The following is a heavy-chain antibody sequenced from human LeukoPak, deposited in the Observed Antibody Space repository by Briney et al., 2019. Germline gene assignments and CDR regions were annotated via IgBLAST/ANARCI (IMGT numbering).Heavy chain of an antibody. CDR2: MNPNSGNT. CDR1: GYTFTSYD. D-gene: IGHD6-13*01. CDR3: ASSSWYLGAHYYGMDV. J-gene: IGHJ6*02. V-gene: IGHV1-8*01. Sequence: ASVKVSCKASGYTFTSYDINWVRQATGQGLEWRGWMNPNSGNTGYAQKFQGRVTMTRNTSISTAYMELSSLRSEDTAVYYCASSSWYLGAHYYGMDVWGQGTTVAVSS.